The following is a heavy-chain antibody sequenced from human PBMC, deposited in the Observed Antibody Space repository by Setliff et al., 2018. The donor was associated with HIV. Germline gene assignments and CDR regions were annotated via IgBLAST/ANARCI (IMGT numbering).Heavy chain of an antibody. CDR3: ARDYGCSGGSCYSGGAFDI. CDR2: ISSSSSYI. V-gene: IGHV3-21*01. D-gene: IGHD2-15*01. Sequence: GGSLRLSCVASGFTFSTFAMHWVRQAPGKGLEWVSSISSSSSYIYYADSVKGRFTISRDNAKNSLYLQMNSLRAEDTAVYYCARDYGCSGGSCYSGGAFDIWGQGTMVTVSS. J-gene: IGHJ3*02. CDR1: GFTFSTFA.